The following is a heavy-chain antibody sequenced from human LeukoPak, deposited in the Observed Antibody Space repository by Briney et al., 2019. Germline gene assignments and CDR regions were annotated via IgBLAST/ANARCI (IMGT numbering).Heavy chain of an antibody. D-gene: IGHD2-2*01. CDR1: GYTFTGYY. J-gene: IGHJ4*02. V-gene: IGHV1-2*02. CDR2: INPNSGGT. CDR3: ARSGRRYCSSTSCSFDY. Sequence: ASVKVSCKASGYTFTGYYMHWVRQAPGQGLEWMRWINPNSGGTNYAQKFQGRVTMTRDTSISTAYMELSRLRSDDTAVYYCARSGRRYCSSTSCSFDYWGQGTLVTVSS.